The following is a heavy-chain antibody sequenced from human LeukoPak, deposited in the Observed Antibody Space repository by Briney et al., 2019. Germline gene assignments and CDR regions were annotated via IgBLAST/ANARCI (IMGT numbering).Heavy chain of an antibody. CDR1: GVSISGTNW. Sequence: SETLSLTCGGSGVSISGTNWWSWVRQPPGQGLEWIGEISLAGQTNYNPSLNGRVTMSLDKSSNQLSLHLTSVTAADTATYYCSRESGPFCPFGYWGQGTLVIVSS. V-gene: IGHV4/OR15-8*02. J-gene: IGHJ4*02. CDR2: ISLAGQT. D-gene: IGHD1-26*01. CDR3: SRESGPFCPFGY.